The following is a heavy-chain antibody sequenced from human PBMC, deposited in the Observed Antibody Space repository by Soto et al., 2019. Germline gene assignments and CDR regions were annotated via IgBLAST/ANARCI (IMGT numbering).Heavy chain of an antibody. CDR3: ASVRRSSGYYYGY. D-gene: IGHD3-22*01. J-gene: IGHJ1*01. CDR1: VYTFTSYY. V-gene: IGHV1-46*01. Sequence: XSGKVCCKASVYTFTSYYMHWVRQTPGQGLEWMGIINPSGGSTSYAQKFQGRVTMTRDTSTSTVYMELSSLRSEDTAVYYGASVRRSSGYYYGYWRRGTPCTLSS. CDR2: INPSGGST.